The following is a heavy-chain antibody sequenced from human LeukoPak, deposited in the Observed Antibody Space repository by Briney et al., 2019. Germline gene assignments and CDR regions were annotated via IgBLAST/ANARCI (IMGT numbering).Heavy chain of an antibody. CDR2: VSRVISTV. V-gene: IGHV3-48*01. Sequence: GGSLRLSCAASGFTFNTYSMNWVRQAPGKGLEWVSFVSRVISTVYYADSVKGRFTISRDNAKNSMYLQMNSLRVEDTAVYYCARGSSWLDYWGQGILVTVSS. CDR3: ARGSSWLDY. J-gene: IGHJ4*02. D-gene: IGHD6-13*01. CDR1: GFTFNTYS.